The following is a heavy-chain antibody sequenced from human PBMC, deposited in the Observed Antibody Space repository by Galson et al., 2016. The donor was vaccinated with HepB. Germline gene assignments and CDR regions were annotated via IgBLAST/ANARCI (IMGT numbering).Heavy chain of an antibody. CDR1: EFSLTTRGMC. Sequence: PALVKPTQTLTLTCTFTEFSLTTRGMCVSWIRQPPGKALEWLALIDWDGDQYYTTSLKTRLTISKDTSKNQVLLTMTNMDPVDTATYYCARFDFGGNFLDYWGQGTLVTVSS. V-gene: IGHV2-70*01. D-gene: IGHD4-23*01. J-gene: IGHJ4*02. CDR2: IDWDGDQ. CDR3: ARFDFGGNFLDY.